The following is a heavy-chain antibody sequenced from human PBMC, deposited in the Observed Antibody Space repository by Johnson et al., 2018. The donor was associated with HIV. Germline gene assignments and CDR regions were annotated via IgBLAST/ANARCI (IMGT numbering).Heavy chain of an antibody. D-gene: IGHD2-2*03. V-gene: IGHV3-11*01. CDR3: ARDGYCSSTSCYDDAFDI. CDR2: ISRSGGTI. Sequence: QVQLVESGGDLVKPGGSLRLSCTASGFTFSDYYMSWIRQAPGKGLEWVSYISRSGGTIYYADSVKGRFTISRDDAKNSLYLQMNSLRAEDTALYYCARDGYCSSTSCYDDAFDIWGQGTMLTVSS. CDR1: GFTFSDYY. J-gene: IGHJ3*02.